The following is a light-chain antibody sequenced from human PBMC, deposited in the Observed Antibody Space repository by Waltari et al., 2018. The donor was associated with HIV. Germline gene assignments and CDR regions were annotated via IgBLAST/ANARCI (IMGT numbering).Light chain of an antibody. CDR1: QFISTS. CDR2: AAS. J-gene: IGKJ2*01. V-gene: IGKV1-12*01. Sequence: DIQMTQSPSSMSASVGDRVTITCRASQFISTSLAWYQQRPSRAPKLLIFAASRLQSGVPSRFSGGGSGTQFTLTSNRLQPEDLATYYCQQAYYFPHTFGQGT. CDR3: QQAYYFPHT.